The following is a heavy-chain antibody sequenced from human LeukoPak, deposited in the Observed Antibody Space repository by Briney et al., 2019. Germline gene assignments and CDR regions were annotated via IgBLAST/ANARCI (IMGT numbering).Heavy chain of an antibody. CDR3: TSQPLYYYDGSGYSHYYYYMDV. CDR2: IRSKANSYAT. V-gene: IGHV3-73*01. J-gene: IGHJ6*03. CDR1: GFTLSGSA. Sequence: PGGSLRLSCAASGFTLSGSAMHWVRQASGKGLEWVGRIRSKANSYATAYAASVKRRFTISRDDSKNTEYLQMNSLKTEDTAVYYCTSQPLYYYDGSGYSHYYYYMDVWGKGTTVTVSS. D-gene: IGHD3-22*01.